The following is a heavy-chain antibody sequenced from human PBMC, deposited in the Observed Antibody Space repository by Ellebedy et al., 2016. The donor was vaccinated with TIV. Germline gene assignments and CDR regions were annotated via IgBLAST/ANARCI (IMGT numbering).Heavy chain of an antibody. D-gene: IGHD3-10*01. V-gene: IGHV3-66*01. J-gene: IGHJ4*02. Sequence: GGSLRLSCTASGFTVSSFFMSWVRQAPGKGLEWVSVIYSDGGTNYTDSVKGRFTMSRDSSDNTLSLQMNSLRVEDTAVYYCATFLYRGPFDYWGQGALVTVSS. CDR1: GFTVSSFF. CDR3: ATFLYRGPFDY. CDR2: IYSDGGT.